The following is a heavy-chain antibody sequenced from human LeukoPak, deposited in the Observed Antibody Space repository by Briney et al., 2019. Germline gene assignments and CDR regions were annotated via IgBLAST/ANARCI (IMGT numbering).Heavy chain of an antibody. CDR1: GFDFNYYD. CDR3: ARRGGLSSGRGFDH. V-gene: IGHV3-21*01. D-gene: IGHD3-16*01. CDR2: ISSSSSYI. J-gene: IGHJ4*02. Sequence: GGSLRLSCVGSGFDFNYYDINWVRQAPGKGLEWVPSISSSSSYIYSAVSARGRFTISRDNANGSVFLQMTSLRPEDTAVYYCARRGGLSSGRGFDHWGQGTLVTVSS.